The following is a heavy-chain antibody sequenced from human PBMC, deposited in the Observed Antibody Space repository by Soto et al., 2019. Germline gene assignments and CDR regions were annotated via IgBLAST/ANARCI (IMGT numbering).Heavy chain of an antibody. J-gene: IGHJ3*02. CDR2: IKQDGSEK. V-gene: IGHV3-7*01. Sequence: GGSLRLSCAASGFTFSSYWMSWVRQAPGKGLEWVANIKQDGSEKYYVDSVKGRFTISRDNAKNSLYLQMNSLRAEDTAVYYCARVKYYDFWSGPNDAFDIWGQGTMVTVSS. D-gene: IGHD3-3*01. CDR3: ARVKYYDFWSGPNDAFDI. CDR1: GFTFSSYW.